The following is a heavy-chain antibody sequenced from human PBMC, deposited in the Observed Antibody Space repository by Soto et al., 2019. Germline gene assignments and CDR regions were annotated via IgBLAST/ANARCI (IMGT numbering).Heavy chain of an antibody. V-gene: IGHV6-1*01. Sequence: QTLSLTCAISGDSVSTNIAAWSWIRQSPSRGLDWLGRTLYRSSKWYNEYAVSVKSRMTINPDTSKNQFSLQLNSVTPEDTAVYYCARDAAPTLNYPHGMDVWGQGTAVTVSS. J-gene: IGHJ6*02. CDR3: ARDAAPTLNYPHGMDV. D-gene: IGHD1-7*01. CDR1: GDSVSTNIAA. CDR2: TLYRSSKWYN.